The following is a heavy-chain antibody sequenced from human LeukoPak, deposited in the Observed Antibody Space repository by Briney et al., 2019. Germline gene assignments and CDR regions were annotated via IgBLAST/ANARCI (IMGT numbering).Heavy chain of an antibody. J-gene: IGHJ3*02. CDR2: KYYRSRWYN. CDR3: ARGQQELVHDAFDI. D-gene: IGHD6-13*01. CDR1: GDSVSSNSAA. V-gene: IGHV6-1*01. Sequence: SQTLSLTCAISGDSVSSNSAAWNWIRQSPTRGLEWLGRKYYRSRWYNDYAVSVKSRIAIDPDTSKNQFCLQLNSVTREDTAVYYCARGQQELVHDAFDIWGQGTMVTVSS.